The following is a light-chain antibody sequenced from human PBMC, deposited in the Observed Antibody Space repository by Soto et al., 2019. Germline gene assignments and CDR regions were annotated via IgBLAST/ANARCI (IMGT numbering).Light chain of an antibody. V-gene: IGKV3-11*01. CDR1: QSFRGL. CDR2: DAY. J-gene: IGKJ5*01. CDR3: QQRHRWPIT. Sequence: VLLTQSPVTLSLSPGERATLSCRASQSFRGLLAWYQQKPGQAPRLLIYDAYNRATGIPPRFSGSGSGTDFTLTISSLEPEDSAVYYCQQRHRWPITFGQGTRLEIK.